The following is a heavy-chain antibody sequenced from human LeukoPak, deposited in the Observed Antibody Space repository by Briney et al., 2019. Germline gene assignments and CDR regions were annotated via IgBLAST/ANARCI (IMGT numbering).Heavy chain of an antibody. CDR3: ARGRYYDSSDMKKKFDY. V-gene: IGHV4-34*01. J-gene: IGHJ4*02. CDR2: INHSGST. Sequence: SETLSLTCAVYGGSFSGYYWSWIRQPPGKGLEWIGEINHSGSTNYNPSLKSRVTISVDTSENQFSLKLSSVTAADTAVYYCARGRYYDSSDMKKKFDYWGQGTLVTVSS. D-gene: IGHD3-22*01. CDR1: GGSFSGYY.